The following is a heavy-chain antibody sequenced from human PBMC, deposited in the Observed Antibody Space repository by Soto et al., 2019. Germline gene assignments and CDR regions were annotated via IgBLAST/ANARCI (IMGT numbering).Heavy chain of an antibody. CDR3: ARGGGVGVAGSAAFDM. Sequence: QLHLVQSGAVVKKPGASVTVSCSASGYPVTAYYMHWVRQAPGRGLEWMGGINPATGAAKYTQTFQGRVTMTRDTATGTVFMELSRLTSEDPAGFYCARGGGVGVAGSAAFDMWGQGTLVTVSS. CDR1: GYPVTAYY. D-gene: IGHD3-3*01. V-gene: IGHV1-2*02. J-gene: IGHJ3*02. CDR2: INPATGAA.